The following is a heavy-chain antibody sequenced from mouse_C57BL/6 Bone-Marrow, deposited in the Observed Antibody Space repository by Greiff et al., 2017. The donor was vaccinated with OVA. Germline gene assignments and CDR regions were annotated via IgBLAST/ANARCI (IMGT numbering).Heavy chain of an antibody. Sequence: EVQLQQSGPELVKPGASVKISCKASGYSLTGYYMNWVKQSPEKSLEWIGEINPSTGGTTYNQKFKAKATLTVDKSSSTAYMQLKSLTSEDSAVYYCAEIYYDFWFAYWGQGTLVTVSA. CDR3: AEIYYDFWFAY. CDR2: INPSTGGT. J-gene: IGHJ3*01. V-gene: IGHV1-42*01. CDR1: GYSLTGYY. D-gene: IGHD2-4*01.